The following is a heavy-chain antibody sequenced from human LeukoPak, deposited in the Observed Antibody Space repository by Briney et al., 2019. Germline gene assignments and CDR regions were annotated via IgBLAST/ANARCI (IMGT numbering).Heavy chain of an antibody. CDR3: AKGHGDYEGGLDAFDI. D-gene: IGHD4-17*01. J-gene: IGHJ3*02. CDR1: GFTFSSYG. Sequence: GGSLRLSCAASGFTFSSYGMHWVRQAPGKGLEWVAFIRYDGSNKYYADSVKGRFTISRDNSKNTLYLQMNSLRAEDTVVYYCAKGHGDYEGGLDAFDIWGQGTMVTVSS. V-gene: IGHV3-30*02. CDR2: IRYDGSNK.